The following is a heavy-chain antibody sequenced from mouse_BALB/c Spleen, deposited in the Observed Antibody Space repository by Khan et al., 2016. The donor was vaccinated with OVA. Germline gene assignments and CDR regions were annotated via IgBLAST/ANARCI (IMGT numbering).Heavy chain of an antibody. Sequence: EVQRVESGGDFVRPGGSLKLSCAASGFTFSTYGMSWVRQTPDKRLEWVATINTGGAYTYYPDSVKGRFTISRDNAKNTLYLQLSSLKSEDTAIYYCARLAYYYNSKGFAYWGQGTLVTVSA. V-gene: IGHV5-6*01. CDR1: GFTFSTYG. J-gene: IGHJ3*01. D-gene: IGHD1-1*01. CDR2: INTGGAYT. CDR3: ARLAYYYNSKGFAY.